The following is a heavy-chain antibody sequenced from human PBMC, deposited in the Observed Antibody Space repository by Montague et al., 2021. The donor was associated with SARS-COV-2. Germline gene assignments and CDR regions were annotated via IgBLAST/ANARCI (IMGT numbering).Heavy chain of an antibody. CDR1: GGSFSGYY. V-gene: IGHV4-34*01. J-gene: IGHJ4*02. Sequence: SETLSLTCAVYGGSFSGYYWGWVRQSPGKGLEWIATIYFSGSAYYNPSLKSRVSISIDTSKNKFSLQLTSVTAADTAVYYCARYAPFSDNYRRYPFNFDFWGQGTLVTVSS. CDR2: IYFSGSA. CDR3: ARYAPFSDNYRRYPFNFDF. D-gene: IGHD1-1*01.